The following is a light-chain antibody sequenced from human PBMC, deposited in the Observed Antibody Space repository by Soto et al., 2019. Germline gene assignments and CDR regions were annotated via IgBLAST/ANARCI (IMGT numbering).Light chain of an antibody. V-gene: IGKV3-15*01. Sequence: EIVMTQSPATLSVSPGERATLSCRASQSVSIALAWYQQKPGQAPRLLIYNASARAAGTPARFSGSGSGTEFTLTISSLQSEDFAVYYCQQYTNWPPGYTFGQGTRLEIK. CDR2: NAS. CDR1: QSVSIA. CDR3: QQYTNWPPGYT. J-gene: IGKJ2*01.